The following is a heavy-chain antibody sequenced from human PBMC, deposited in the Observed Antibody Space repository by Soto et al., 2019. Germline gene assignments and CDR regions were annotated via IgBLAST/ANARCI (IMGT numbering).Heavy chain of an antibody. CDR2: IDPSDSYT. Sequence: EVQLVQSGAEVKKPGESLRISCKGSGYRFASYWITWVRQMPGKGLEWMGTIDPSDSYTHYSPSFQGHVTISADKSISPAYLQWSILKSSDTSMYYFALVSAPDFWGQGTLVTVSS. V-gene: IGHV5-10-1*01. CDR1: GYRFASYW. D-gene: IGHD2-21*02. J-gene: IGHJ4*02. CDR3: ALVSAPDF.